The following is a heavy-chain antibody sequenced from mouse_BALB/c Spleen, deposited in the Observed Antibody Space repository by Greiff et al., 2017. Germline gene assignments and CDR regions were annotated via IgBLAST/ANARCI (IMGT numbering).Heavy chain of an antibody. J-gene: IGHJ4*01. Sequence: LQEAGPGLVKPFQSLSLTCTVIGYSITSDYAWNWIRQFPVNKLEWMGYISYSGRSSYNQFLKSRIFITRDTSKNQFFLQLNYVTTVDTATNFCARYDYDDYAMDYWDEGTSVTVSS. D-gene: IGHD2-4*01. V-gene: IGHV3-2*02. CDR2: ISYSGRS. CDR1: GYSITSDYA. CDR3: ARYDYDDYAMDY.